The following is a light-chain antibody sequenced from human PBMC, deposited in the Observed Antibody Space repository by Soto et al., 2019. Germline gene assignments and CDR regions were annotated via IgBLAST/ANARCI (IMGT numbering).Light chain of an antibody. CDR2: EVS. Sequence: QSVLTQPPSASGSPGQSVTISCTGTSSDVGFYDYVSWYQHHPGKAPKLMIYEVSKRPSGVPDRFSGSKSGNTASLTVSGLQAEDEADYYCSSYAGSNNLIFGGGTKLTVL. CDR3: SSYAGSNNLI. V-gene: IGLV2-8*01. CDR1: SSDVGFYDY. J-gene: IGLJ2*01.